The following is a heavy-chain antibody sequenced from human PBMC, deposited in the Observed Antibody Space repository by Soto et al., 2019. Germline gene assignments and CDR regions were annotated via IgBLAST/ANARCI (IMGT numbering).Heavy chain of an antibody. V-gene: IGHV3-48*01. Sequence: PGGSLRLSCAASGFTFSSYSMNWVRQAPGKGLEWVSFIGGSGAIYYADSVKGRFTISRDNAKNSLYLQMNSLRAEDTAVYYCARVEWELLYFDYWGQGTLVTVSS. J-gene: IGHJ4*02. CDR1: GFTFSSYS. CDR3: ARVEWELLYFDY. CDR2: IGGSGAI. D-gene: IGHD1-26*01.